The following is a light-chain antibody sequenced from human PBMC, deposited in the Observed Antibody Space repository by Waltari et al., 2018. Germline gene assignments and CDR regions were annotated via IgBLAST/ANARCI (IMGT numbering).Light chain of an antibody. CDR3: QQYGSSPT. CDR2: GAS. CDR1: QRVSSSY. J-gene: IGKJ1*01. V-gene: IGKV3-20*01. Sequence: DIVLTQSPGTLALSPGERATLSCRASQRVSSSYLAWYQQKPGQAPRLLIYGASSRATGIPDRFSGSGSGTDFTLTISRLEPEDLAVYYCQQYGSSPTFGQGTKVEIK.